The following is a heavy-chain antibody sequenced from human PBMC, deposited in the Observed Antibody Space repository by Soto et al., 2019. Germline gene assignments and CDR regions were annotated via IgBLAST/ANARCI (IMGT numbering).Heavy chain of an antibody. D-gene: IGHD2-15*01. CDR1: GGTFSSYA. CDR3: ARGGVDCSGGSCKLGAFDI. Sequence: SVKVSCKASGGTFSSYAISWVRQAPGQGLEWMGGIIPIFGTANYAQKFQGRVTITADGSTSTAYMELSSLRSEDTAVYYCARGGVDCSGGSCKLGAFDIWGQGTMVTVSS. CDR2: IIPIFGTA. V-gene: IGHV1-69*13. J-gene: IGHJ3*02.